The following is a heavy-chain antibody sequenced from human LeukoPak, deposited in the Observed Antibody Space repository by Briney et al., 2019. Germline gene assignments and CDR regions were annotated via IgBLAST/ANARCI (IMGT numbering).Heavy chain of an antibody. D-gene: IGHD6-19*01. Sequence: GESLKISCKGSGYSFNIYWIAWVRQMPGKGLEWMGIIYPSDSDTRYSPSFQGQVTISVDKSINTAYLQWSSLKASDTAMYYCARPGTSNGWYKDAFDIWGQGTMVTVSS. CDR3: ARPGTSNGWYKDAFDI. CDR2: IYPSDSDT. CDR1: GYSFNIYW. J-gene: IGHJ3*02. V-gene: IGHV5-51*01.